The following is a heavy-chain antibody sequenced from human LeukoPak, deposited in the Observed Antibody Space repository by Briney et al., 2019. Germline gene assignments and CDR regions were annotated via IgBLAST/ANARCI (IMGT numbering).Heavy chain of an antibody. D-gene: IGHD2-2*01. CDR2: IHTSGST. CDR3: ARVEAPANYYLMDV. V-gene: IGHV4-4*07. Sequence: SETLSLTCTVSGASISSYYWRWIRQPAGKGLEWIGRIHTSGSTNYNPSLRSRVTLSVDTSKNQFSLKLSSVTAADTAVYYCARVEAPANYYLMDVWGQGTTVTVSS. J-gene: IGHJ6*02. CDR1: GASISSYY.